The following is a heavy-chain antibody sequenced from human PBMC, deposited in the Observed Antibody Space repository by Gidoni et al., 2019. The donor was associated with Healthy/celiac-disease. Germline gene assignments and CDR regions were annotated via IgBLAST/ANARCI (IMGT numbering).Heavy chain of an antibody. V-gene: IGHV3-23*01. CDR3: AKAEDILLIPTTHFDY. CDR2: ISGGGGST. Sequence: EVQLLESGGGLVQPGGSLRLSCAASGFPFSAYAMSWVRQAPEKGLEWVSAISGGGGSTYYADSVKGRFAISRDNSKNTLYLQVNSLRADDTAVYYCAKAEDILLIPTTHFDYWGQGTLVTVSS. D-gene: IGHD3-9*01. CDR1: GFPFSAYA. J-gene: IGHJ4*02.